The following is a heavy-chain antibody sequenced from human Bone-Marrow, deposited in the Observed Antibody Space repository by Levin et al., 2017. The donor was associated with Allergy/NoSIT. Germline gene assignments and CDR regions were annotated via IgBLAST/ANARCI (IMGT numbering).Heavy chain of an antibody. D-gene: IGHD3-22*01. CDR3: ARETTYYFDTGGDLRAGWYVDL. CDR1: GFSFNTYN. Sequence: GGSLRLSCAASGFSFNTYNMHWVRQAPGKGLECISYISSGSGTSDYADSVKGRFTISRDNANNSMYLQMNSLRAEDTAAYYCARETTYYFDTGGDLRAGWYVDLWGRGTLVTVSS. CDR2: ISSGSGTS. J-gene: IGHJ2*01. V-gene: IGHV3-48*01.